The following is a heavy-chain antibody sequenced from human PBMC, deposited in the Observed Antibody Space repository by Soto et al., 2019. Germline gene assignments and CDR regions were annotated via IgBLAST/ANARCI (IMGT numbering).Heavy chain of an antibody. CDR3: ARVSDFSGWYLNYNYYYMDV. D-gene: IGHD6-19*01. Sequence: ASVKVSCKASGYTFTSYDINWVRQATGQGLEWMGWMNPNSGNTGYAQKFQGRVTMTRNTSISTAYMELSSLRSEDTAVYYCARVSDFSGWYLNYNYYYMDVWGKGTTVTVSS. CDR2: MNPNSGNT. V-gene: IGHV1-8*01. CDR1: GYTFTSYD. J-gene: IGHJ6*03.